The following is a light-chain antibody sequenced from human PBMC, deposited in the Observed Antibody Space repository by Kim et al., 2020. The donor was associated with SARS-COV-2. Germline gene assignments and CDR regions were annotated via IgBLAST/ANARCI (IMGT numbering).Light chain of an antibody. J-gene: IGKJ2*01. V-gene: IGKV3-20*01. CDR2: GAS. CDR3: QQFVTPPYT. Sequence: WTQGERATLSCRASQSVGSNSLAWYQHRPGQAPRLLIYGASTRATGIPDRFSSSGSGTDFSLTISRLDPEDAAVYYCQQFVTPPYTFGQGTKLEI. CDR1: QSVGSNS.